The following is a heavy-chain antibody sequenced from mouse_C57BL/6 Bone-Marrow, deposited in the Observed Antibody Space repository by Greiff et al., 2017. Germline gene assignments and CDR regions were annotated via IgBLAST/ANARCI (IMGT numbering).Heavy chain of an antibody. J-gene: IGHJ4*01. CDR1: GYTFTSYG. CDR2: IYPRSGNT. V-gene: IGHV1-81*01. D-gene: IGHD2-5*01. CDR3: ARGGYYSNLGYAMDY. Sequence: QVPLKESGAELARPGASVKLSCKASGYTFTSYGISWVKQRTGQGLEWIGEIYPRSGNTYYNEKFKGKATLTADKSSSTAYMELRSLTSEDSAVYFCARGGYYSNLGYAMDYWCQGTSVTVSS.